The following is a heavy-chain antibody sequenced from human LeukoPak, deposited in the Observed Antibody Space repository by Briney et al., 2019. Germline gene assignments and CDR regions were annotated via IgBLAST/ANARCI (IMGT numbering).Heavy chain of an antibody. J-gene: IGHJ5*02. Sequence: SETLSLTCAVYGGSFSGYYWSWIRQPPGKGLEWIGEINHSGSTNYNPSLKSRVTISVDTSKNQSSLKLSSVTAADTAVYYCARGRRGYSYGQNWFDPWGQGTLVTVSS. CDR3: ARGRRGYSYGQNWFDP. CDR2: INHSGST. CDR1: GGSFSGYY. D-gene: IGHD5-18*01. V-gene: IGHV4-34*01.